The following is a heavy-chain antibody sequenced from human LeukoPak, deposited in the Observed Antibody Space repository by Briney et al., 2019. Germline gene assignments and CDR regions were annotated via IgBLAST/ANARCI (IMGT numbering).Heavy chain of an antibody. CDR2: IIPIFGTA. CDR3: ARDKSPGYSSSWAFDY. CDR1: GGTFSSYA. V-gene: IGHV1-69*05. D-gene: IGHD6-13*01. J-gene: IGHJ4*02. Sequence: SVKVSCKASGGTFSSYAISWVRQAPGQGLEWMGGIIPIFGTANYAQKFQGRVTMTRDTSTSTVYMELSSLRSEDTAVYYCARDKSPGYSSSWAFDYWGQGTLVTVSS.